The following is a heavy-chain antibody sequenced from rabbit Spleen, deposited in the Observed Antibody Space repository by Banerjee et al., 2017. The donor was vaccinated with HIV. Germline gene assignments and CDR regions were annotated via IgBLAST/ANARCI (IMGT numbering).Heavy chain of an antibody. CDR2: IDTGSSGFT. CDR1: GVSFSSSSY. Sequence: QEQLVESGGGLVKPEGSLTLTCTASGVSFSSSSYMCWVRQAPGKGLEWIACIDTGSSGFTYFATWAKGRFTCSKTSSTTVTLQMTRLTAADTATYFCARDTSSSFSSYGMDLWGPGPWSPS. J-gene: IGHJ6*01. CDR3: ARDTSSSFSSYGMDL. D-gene: IGHD1-1*01. V-gene: IGHV1S45*01.